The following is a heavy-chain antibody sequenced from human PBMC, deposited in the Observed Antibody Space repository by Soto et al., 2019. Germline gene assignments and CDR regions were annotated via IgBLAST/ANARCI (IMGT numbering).Heavy chain of an antibody. CDR1: GYTFTSYD. J-gene: IGHJ4*02. Sequence: ASVKVSCKASGYTFTSYDINWVRQATGQGLEWMGWMNPNSGNTGYAQKFQGRVTMTRNTSISTAYMELSSLRSEDTAVYYCARVGALAVALAYWGQGTLVTVSS. D-gene: IGHD6-19*01. CDR2: MNPNSGNT. V-gene: IGHV1-8*01. CDR3: ARVGALAVALAY.